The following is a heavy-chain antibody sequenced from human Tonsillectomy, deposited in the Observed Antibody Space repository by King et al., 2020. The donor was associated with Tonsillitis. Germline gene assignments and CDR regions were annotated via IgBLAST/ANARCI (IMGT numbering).Heavy chain of an antibody. Sequence: QLQESGPGLVKPSETLSLTCSVSGGSISSSNYYWGWIRQPPGKGLEWIGNIYYSGSTYYNPSLKSRVTISVDTSKKQFSLKLSSVTAADTAVYYCARNVLGYCSGGSCYSCVFDIWGQGTVVTVSS. D-gene: IGHD2-15*01. CDR2: IYYSGST. V-gene: IGHV4-39*01. CDR3: ARNVLGYCSGGSCYSCVFDI. CDR1: GGSISSSNYY. J-gene: IGHJ3*02.